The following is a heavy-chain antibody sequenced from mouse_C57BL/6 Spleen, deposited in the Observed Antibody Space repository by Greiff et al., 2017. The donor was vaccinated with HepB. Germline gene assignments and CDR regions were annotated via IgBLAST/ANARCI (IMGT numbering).Heavy chain of an antibody. CDR3: ARGRGDFDV. V-gene: IGHV5-4*03. J-gene: IGHJ1*03. CDR2: ISDGGSYT. CDR1: GFTFSSYA. Sequence: EVMLVESGGGLVKPGGSLKLSCAASGFTFSSYAMSWVRQTPEKRLAWVATISDGGSYTYYPDNVKGRFTISRDNAKNNLYLQMSHLKSEDTAMYYCARGRGDFDVWGTGTTVTVSS.